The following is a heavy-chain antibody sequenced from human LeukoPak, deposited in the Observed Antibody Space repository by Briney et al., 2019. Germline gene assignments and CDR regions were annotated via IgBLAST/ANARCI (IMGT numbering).Heavy chain of an antibody. V-gene: IGHV4-38-2*02. CDR3: ARAALLGSYDAFDI. Sequence: SETLSLTCTVSGYSISSGYYWGWIRQPPGKGLEWIGSIYYSGSTYYNPSLKSRVTISVDTSKNQFSLKLSSVTAADTAVYYCARAALLGSYDAFDIWGQGTMVTVSS. J-gene: IGHJ3*02. CDR1: GYSISSGYY. D-gene: IGHD3-16*01. CDR2: IYYSGST.